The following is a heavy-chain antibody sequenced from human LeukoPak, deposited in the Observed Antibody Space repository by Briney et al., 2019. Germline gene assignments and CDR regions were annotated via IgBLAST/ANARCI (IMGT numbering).Heavy chain of an antibody. J-gene: IGHJ5*02. V-gene: IGHV4-59*01. Sequence: PSETLSLTCTVSGGSISSYYWSWVRQPPGKGLEWIGYIQNSVTSYTDNPSLQSRVTISVDTSKNQFSLKLTSVTAAHTAVYYCVRSPQLDPWGQGTLVTVSS. CDR1: GGSISSYY. CDR3: VRSPQLDP. CDR2: IQNSVTSY.